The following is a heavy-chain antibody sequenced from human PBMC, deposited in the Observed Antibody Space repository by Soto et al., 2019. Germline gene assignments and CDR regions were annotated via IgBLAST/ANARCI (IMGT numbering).Heavy chain of an antibody. J-gene: IGHJ4*02. Sequence: QVQLVESGGGVVQPGRSLRLSCAASGFTFSSYGMHWVRQAPGKGLEWVAVISYDGSNKYYADSVKGRFTISRDNSKNTLYLQMNSLRAEDTAVYYCAKDLRASIAAPYYFDYWGQGTLVTVSS. V-gene: IGHV3-30*18. D-gene: IGHD6-6*01. CDR2: ISYDGSNK. CDR3: AKDLRASIAAPYYFDY. CDR1: GFTFSSYG.